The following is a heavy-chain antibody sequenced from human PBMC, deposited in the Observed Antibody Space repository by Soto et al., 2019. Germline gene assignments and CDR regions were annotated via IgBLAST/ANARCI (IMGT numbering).Heavy chain of an antibody. Sequence: QVQLQQWGAGLLKPSETLSLTCAVYGGSFSGYYWSWIRQPPGKGLEWIGESNHVGSTNYNPSLKSRVTMSVDPSKNQFSLRLTSVTAADTAVYYCARVLKAGVTTDWGQGTLVIVSS. J-gene: IGHJ4*02. V-gene: IGHV4-34*01. CDR3: ARVLKAGVTTD. CDR2: SNHVGST. CDR1: GGSFSGYY. D-gene: IGHD5-18*01.